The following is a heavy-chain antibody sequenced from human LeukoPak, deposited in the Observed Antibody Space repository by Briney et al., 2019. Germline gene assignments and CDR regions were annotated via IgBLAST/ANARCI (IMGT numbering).Heavy chain of an antibody. D-gene: IGHD3-3*01. J-gene: IGHJ5*02. Sequence: SETLSLTCAVYGGSFSGYYWSWIRQPPGKGLEWIGEINHSGSTNYNPSLKSRVTISVDASKNQFSLKLSSVTAADTAVYYCARGTPYYDFWSGYQTDWFDPWGQGTLVTVSS. CDR3: ARGTPYYDFWSGYQTDWFDP. V-gene: IGHV4-34*01. CDR2: INHSGST. CDR1: GGSFSGYY.